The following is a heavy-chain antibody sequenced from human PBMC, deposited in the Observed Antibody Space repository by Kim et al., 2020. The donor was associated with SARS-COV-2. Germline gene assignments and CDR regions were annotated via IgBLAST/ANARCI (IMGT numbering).Heavy chain of an antibody. J-gene: IGHJ4*02. D-gene: IGHD6-19*01. Sequence: NTKYSQKFKGRVTITRDTSASTAYMELSSLRSEDTAVYYCARDGQWLVLVWGQGTLVTVSS. CDR2: NT. V-gene: IGHV1-3*01. CDR3: ARDGQWLVLV.